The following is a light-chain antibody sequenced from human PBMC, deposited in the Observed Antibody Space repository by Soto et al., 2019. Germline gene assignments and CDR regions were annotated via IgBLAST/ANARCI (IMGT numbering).Light chain of an antibody. CDR1: QSISSY. CDR3: QQSYSTPRT. Sequence: DIQMTQSPSSLSASVGDRVTITCRASQSISSYLNWYQQKPGKAPNLLIYAASSLQSGVPSRFSGSGSGTDFTLTICSLQPEDFATYYCQQSYSTPRTFGQGTKVEIK. V-gene: IGKV1-39*01. CDR2: AAS. J-gene: IGKJ1*01.